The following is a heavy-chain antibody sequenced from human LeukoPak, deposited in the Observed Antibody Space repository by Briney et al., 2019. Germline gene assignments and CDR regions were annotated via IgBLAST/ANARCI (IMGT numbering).Heavy chain of an antibody. CDR1: GYTFTSYG. Sequence: AASVKVSCKASGYTFTSYGISWVRQAPGQGLEWMGWISVYNGNTNYAQKLQGRVTMTTDTSTSTAYMELRSLRSDDTAVYYCARGPKSNSYGYWIFSFWGQGTLVTVSS. CDR2: ISVYNGNT. J-gene: IGHJ4*02. V-gene: IGHV1-18*01. D-gene: IGHD5-18*01. CDR3: ARGPKSNSYGYWIFSF.